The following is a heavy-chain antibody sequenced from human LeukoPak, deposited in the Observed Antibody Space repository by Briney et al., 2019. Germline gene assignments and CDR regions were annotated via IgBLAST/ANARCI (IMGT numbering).Heavy chain of an antibody. Sequence: GRSLRLSCAASGFTFNNHDMHWVRQAPGKGLEGVAGISYDGRNRYYADSVKGRFTISRDNSKNTLNLQMNSLRTEDTTVYYCAKPRDIDSWAFDVWGQGTMVTVS. CDR3: AKPRDIDSWAFDV. J-gene: IGHJ3*01. D-gene: IGHD2-15*01. CDR1: GFTFNNHD. V-gene: IGHV3-30*18. CDR2: ISYDGRNR.